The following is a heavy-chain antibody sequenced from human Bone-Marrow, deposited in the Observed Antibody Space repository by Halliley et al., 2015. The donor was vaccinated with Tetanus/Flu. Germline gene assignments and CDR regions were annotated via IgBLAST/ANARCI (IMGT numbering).Heavy chain of an antibody. CDR2: DGGPP. V-gene: IGHV3-74*01. J-gene: IGHJ4*02. D-gene: IGHD3-22*01. Sequence: DGGPPTSPGSGKGRFSRPRDNAKNTLYLQMSSLRAEDSAVYYCARNLHRGYDSSGVDYWGQGTLVPVSS. CDR3: ARNLHRGYDSSGVDY.